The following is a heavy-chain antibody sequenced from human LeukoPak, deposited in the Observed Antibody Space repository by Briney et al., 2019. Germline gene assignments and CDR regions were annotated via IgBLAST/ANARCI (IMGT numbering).Heavy chain of an antibody. V-gene: IGHV4-39*01. CDR2: IYYSGST. CDR3: ARHVHDYIWGSYRHGRYDY. Sequence: AQTLSLTWTVSGGSINSGSYYWGWIRQPPGKGLEWIGRIYYSGSTYYNPSLKSRVTISVDTSKNQFSLKLSSVTAADTAVYYCARHVHDYIWGSYRHGRYDYWGQGTLVTVSS. CDR1: GGSINSGSYY. D-gene: IGHD3-16*02. J-gene: IGHJ4*02.